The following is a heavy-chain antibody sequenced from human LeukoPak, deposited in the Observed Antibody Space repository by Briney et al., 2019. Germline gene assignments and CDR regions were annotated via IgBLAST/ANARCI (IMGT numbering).Heavy chain of an antibody. CDR3: AGHVLRFLEWLLYPDY. Sequence: SETLSLTCAVYGGSFSGYYWGWIRQPPGKGLEWIGEINHSGSTNYNPSLKSRVTISVDTSKNQFSLKLSSVTAADTAVYYCAGHVLRFLEWLLYPDYWGQGTLVTVSS. D-gene: IGHD3-3*01. J-gene: IGHJ4*02. CDR1: GGSFSGYY. V-gene: IGHV4-34*01. CDR2: INHSGST.